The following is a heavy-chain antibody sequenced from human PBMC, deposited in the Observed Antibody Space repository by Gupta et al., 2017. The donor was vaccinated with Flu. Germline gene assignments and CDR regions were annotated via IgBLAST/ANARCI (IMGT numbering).Heavy chain of an antibody. V-gene: IGHV3-23*01. J-gene: IGHJ4*02. CDR3: ATAPRAVAGTFFDY. CDR1: GFTFRSYA. D-gene: IGHD6-19*01. Sequence: EVQLLESGGGLVQPGGSLRLSCAASGFTFRSYAMSRVRQAPGKGLEWVSAISGSGGSTYYADSVKGRFTISRDNSKNTLYLQMNSLRAEDTAVYYCATAPRAVAGTFFDYWGQGTLVTVSS. CDR2: ISGSGGST.